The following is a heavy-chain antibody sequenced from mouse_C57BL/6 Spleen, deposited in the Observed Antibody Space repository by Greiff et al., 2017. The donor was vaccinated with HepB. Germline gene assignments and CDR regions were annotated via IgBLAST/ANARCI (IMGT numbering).Heavy chain of an antibody. Sequence: EVKLVESGGGLVKPGGSLKLSCAASGFTFSDYGMHWVRQAPEKGLEWVAYISSGSSTIYYADTVKGRFTISRDNAKNTLFLQMTSLRSEDTAMYYCAKGSLGWFAYWGQGTLVTVSA. J-gene: IGHJ3*01. CDR1: GFTFSDYG. CDR3: AKGSLGWFAY. V-gene: IGHV5-17*01. CDR2: ISSGSSTI.